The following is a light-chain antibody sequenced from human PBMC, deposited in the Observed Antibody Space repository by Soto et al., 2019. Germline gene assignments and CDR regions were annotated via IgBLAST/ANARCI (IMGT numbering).Light chain of an antibody. J-gene: IGLJ1*01. CDR1: STDISTYDY. CDR2: EVS. V-gene: IGLV2-8*01. CDR3: TSYTGDDFTFV. Sequence: QSVLTQPPSASGSLGQSVTISCTRTSTDISTYDYVSWYQQHPGRAPKLIIFEVSKRPLGVPDRFSGSKSGNTASLIVSGLQPDDEAEYHCTSYTGDDFTFVFGTGTKLTV.